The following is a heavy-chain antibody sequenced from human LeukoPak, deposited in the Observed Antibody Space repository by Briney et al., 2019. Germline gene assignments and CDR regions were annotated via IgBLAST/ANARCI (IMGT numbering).Heavy chain of an antibody. CDR2: IYHSGST. V-gene: IGHV4-30-2*01. CDR1: GGSISSGGYS. J-gene: IGHJ5*02. CDR3: ARETIYYYDSSGYWDP. D-gene: IGHD3-22*01. Sequence: SETLSLTCAVSGGSISSGGYSWSWIRQPPGKGLEWIGYIYHSGSTYYNPSLKSRVTISVDRSKNQFSLKLSSVTAADTAVYYCARETIYYYDSSGYWDPWGQGTLVTVSS.